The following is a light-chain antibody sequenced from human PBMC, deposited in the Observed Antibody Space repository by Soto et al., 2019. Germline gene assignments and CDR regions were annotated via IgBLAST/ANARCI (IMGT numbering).Light chain of an antibody. J-gene: IGLJ2*01. CDR1: SSDVGGYKY. CDR3: SAYTTNSTPYVV. Sequence: QSVLTQPASVSGSPGQSITISCTGTSSDVGGYKYVSWYQQHPGKAPKLMIYEVSNRPSGVSNRFSGSKSGNTASLTISGLQSEDEADYYCSAYTTNSTPYVVFGGGTKVTVL. CDR2: EVS. V-gene: IGLV2-14*01.